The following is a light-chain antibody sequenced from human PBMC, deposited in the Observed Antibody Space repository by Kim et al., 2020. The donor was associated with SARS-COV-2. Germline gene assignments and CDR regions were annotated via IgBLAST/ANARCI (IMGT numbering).Light chain of an antibody. Sequence: ASVGDRVTITCRASQSISDWLAWYQQKAGKAPKLLIYKAFSLEGGVPSRFSGSGSGTEFTLTISILQPDDFATYYCQQYSRYSLTFGGGTKVDIK. CDR1: QSISDW. CDR3: QQYSRYSLT. CDR2: KAF. V-gene: IGKV1-5*03. J-gene: IGKJ4*01.